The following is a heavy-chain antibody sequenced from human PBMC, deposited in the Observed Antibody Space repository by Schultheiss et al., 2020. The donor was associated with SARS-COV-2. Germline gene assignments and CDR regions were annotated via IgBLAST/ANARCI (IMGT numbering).Heavy chain of an antibody. Sequence: GGSLRLSCAASGFTFRSYSMNWVRQAPGKGLEWVSYISSSSSTIYYADSVKGRFTISRDNSKNTLYLQMNSLRAEDTAVFYCARGKNWTPYYFDYWGQGTLVTVSS. J-gene: IGHJ4*02. CDR2: ISSSSSTI. CDR1: GFTFRSYS. D-gene: IGHD1-1*01. V-gene: IGHV3-48*01. CDR3: ARGKNWTPYYFDY.